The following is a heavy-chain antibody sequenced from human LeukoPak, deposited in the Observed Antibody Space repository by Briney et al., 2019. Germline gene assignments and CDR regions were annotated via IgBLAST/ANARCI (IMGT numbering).Heavy chain of an antibody. D-gene: IGHD2-15*01. CDR3: AGCSGASCFSWFDP. CDR2: THYSEST. Sequence: PSETLSLTCTVSGGSISSYYWSWIRQPPGRGLEWIGYTHYSESTNYNPSLKSRVTISVDTSKNQFSLNLRSVTAADTAVYYCAGCSGASCFSWFDPWGQGTLVTVSS. V-gene: IGHV4-59*01. J-gene: IGHJ5*02. CDR1: GGSISSYY.